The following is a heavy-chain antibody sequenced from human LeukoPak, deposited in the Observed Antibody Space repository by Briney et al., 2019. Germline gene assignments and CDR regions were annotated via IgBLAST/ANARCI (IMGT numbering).Heavy chain of an antibody. D-gene: IGHD6-13*01. CDR2: ISGSSSYI. CDR3: ARTPSIVGYTSRELGHWYFDL. CDR1: GFTFSSYS. Sequence: GGSLRLSCAASGFTFSSYSMNWVRQASGKGLEWLSSISGSSSYIYYADSVKGRFTISRDNARNSLYLQMKSLRAEDTAVYYCARTPSIVGYTSRELGHWYFDLWGRGTPVTVSS. V-gene: IGHV3-21*01. J-gene: IGHJ2*01.